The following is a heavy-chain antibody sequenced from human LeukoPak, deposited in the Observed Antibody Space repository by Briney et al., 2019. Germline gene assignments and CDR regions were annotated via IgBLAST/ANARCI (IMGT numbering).Heavy chain of an antibody. CDR3: ARGKVAAGYYYYGMDV. V-gene: IGHV1-8*01. J-gene: IGHJ6*02. D-gene: IGHD6-13*01. Sequence: ASVKVSCKASGYTFTSYDINWVRQATGQGLEWMGWMNPNSGNTGYAQKFQGRVTMTRNTSISTAYMELSSLRSEDTAVYYCARGKVAAGYYYYGMDVWGQGTTVTVSS. CDR1: GYTFTSYD. CDR2: MNPNSGNT.